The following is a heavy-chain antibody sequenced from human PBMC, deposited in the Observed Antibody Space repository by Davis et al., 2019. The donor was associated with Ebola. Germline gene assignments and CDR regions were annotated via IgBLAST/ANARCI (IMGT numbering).Heavy chain of an antibody. D-gene: IGHD3-10*01. J-gene: IGHJ4*02. Sequence: GESLKISCAASEFTFSSYAMSWVRQAPGKGLEWVSSISGSGGRTYNADSVKGRFTISRDNSRNTLYLQMNSLRAEDTAVYYCAKDPGGYGSGTYSYFDYWGQGALVTVSS. V-gene: IGHV3-23*01. CDR3: AKDPGGYGSGTYSYFDY. CDR1: EFTFSSYA. CDR2: ISGSGGRT.